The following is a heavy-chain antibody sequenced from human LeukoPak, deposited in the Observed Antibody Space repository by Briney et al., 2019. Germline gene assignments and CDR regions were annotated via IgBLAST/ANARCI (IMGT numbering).Heavy chain of an antibody. V-gene: IGHV4-59*01. CDR1: GGTISYYY. CDR2: IYYSGST. Sequence: SETLSLTCTVSGGTISYYYWSWIRQPPGKGLEWIGYIYYSGSTNYNPSLKSRVTISVDTSKNQFSLKLSSVTAADTAVYYCARSRVRGVIIRYFDYWGQGALVTVSS. D-gene: IGHD3-10*01. CDR3: ARSRVRGVIIRYFDY. J-gene: IGHJ4*02.